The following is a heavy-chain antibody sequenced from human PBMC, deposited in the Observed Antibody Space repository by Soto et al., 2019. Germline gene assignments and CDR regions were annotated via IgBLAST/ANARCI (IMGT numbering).Heavy chain of an antibody. D-gene: IGHD3-22*01. J-gene: IGHJ4*02. V-gene: IGHV4-59*12. CDR2: IDYYGST. CDR1: GGSISGYY. CDR3: ALRSMAVVPEY. Sequence: PSETLSLTCTVSGGSISGYYWSWIRQPPGKRLEWIGYIDYYGSTNYNPSLKSRVTMSVDRSTNQCSLKLSSMTAADTAVYYCALRSMAVVPEYWGQGTLVTVSS.